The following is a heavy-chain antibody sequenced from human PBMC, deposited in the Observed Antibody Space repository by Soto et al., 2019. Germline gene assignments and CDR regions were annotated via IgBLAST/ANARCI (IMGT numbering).Heavy chain of an antibody. CDR1: GFTFGSDW. Sequence: DVQLVESGGGLVQPGGSLRLSCAASGFTFGSDWMHWVREVPGKGLLWVARISNDASMTTYADSVKGRFTISRDNAKKTLYLQMNGLTREDTGTYYCARLVGAGRQGTDYWGQGTLVTVSS. J-gene: IGHJ4*02. CDR3: ARLVGAGRQGTDY. CDR2: ISNDASMT. V-gene: IGHV3-74*03. D-gene: IGHD2-15*01.